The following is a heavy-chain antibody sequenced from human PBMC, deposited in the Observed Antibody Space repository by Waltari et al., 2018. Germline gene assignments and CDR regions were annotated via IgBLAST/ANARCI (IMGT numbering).Heavy chain of an antibody. J-gene: IGHJ4*02. V-gene: IGHV3-30-3*01. CDR1: GFSFSNYA. CDR3: ARGTGSGSFLVDH. Sequence: QVQLVASGGGVVQPGTSLRLSCAASGFSFSNYAMHWVRQPPGKGREWVTLVSHDGININYAESVRGRFSISRDHSRDTLYLQMYSLTTDDSAIYYCARGTGSGSFLVDHWGQGTLVTVST. CDR2: VSHDGINI. D-gene: IGHD3-10*01.